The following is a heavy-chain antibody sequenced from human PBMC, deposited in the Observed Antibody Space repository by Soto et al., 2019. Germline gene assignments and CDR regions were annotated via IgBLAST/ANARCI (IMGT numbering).Heavy chain of an antibody. D-gene: IGHD2-8*01. V-gene: IGHV6-1*01. CDR1: GDSVSSNSAA. Sequence: PSQTLSLTCAISGDSVSSNSAAWNWIRQSPSRGLEWLGRTYYRSKWYNDYAVSVKSRITINPDTSKHQFSLQLNSVTPEDTAVYYCARARPYERYYYYGMDVWGQGTTVTVSS. CDR3: ARARPYERYYYYGMDV. CDR2: TYYRSKWYN. J-gene: IGHJ6*02.